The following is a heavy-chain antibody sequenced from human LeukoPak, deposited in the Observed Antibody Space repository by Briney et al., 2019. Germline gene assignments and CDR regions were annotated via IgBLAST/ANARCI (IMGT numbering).Heavy chain of an antibody. Sequence: GGSLRLSCAASGFTFSSYATSWVRQAPGKGLEWVSAISGSGGSTYYADSVKGRFTISRDNSKNTLYLQMNSLRAEDTAVYYCAKESGEDSSGWYVVDYWGQGTLVTVSS. V-gene: IGHV3-23*01. CDR3: AKESGEDSSGWYVVDY. CDR2: ISGSGGST. J-gene: IGHJ4*02. D-gene: IGHD6-19*01. CDR1: GFTFSSYA.